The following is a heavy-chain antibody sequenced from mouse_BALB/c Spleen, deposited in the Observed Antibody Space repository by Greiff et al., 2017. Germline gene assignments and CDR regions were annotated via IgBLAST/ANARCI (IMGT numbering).Heavy chain of an antibody. CDR1: GYTFTSYW. Sequence: VHLVESGAELAKPGASVKMSCKASGYTFTSYWMHWVKQRPGQGLEWIGYINPSTGYTEYNQKFKDKATLTADKSSSTAYMQLSSLTSEDSAVYYCARITTVVNFDYWGQGTTLTVSS. V-gene: IGHV1-7*01. J-gene: IGHJ2*01. D-gene: IGHD1-1*01. CDR3: ARITTVVNFDY. CDR2: INPSTGYT.